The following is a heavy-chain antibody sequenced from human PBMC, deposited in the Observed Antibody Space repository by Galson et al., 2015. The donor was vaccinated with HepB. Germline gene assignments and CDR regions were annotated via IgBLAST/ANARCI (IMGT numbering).Heavy chain of an antibody. J-gene: IGHJ4*02. V-gene: IGHV3-30*18. D-gene: IGHD3-22*01. CDR3: AKQAHDSSGYYHDY. Sequence: SLRLSCAASGFTFSSYGMHWVRQAPGKGLEWVAVISYDGSNKYYADSVKGRFTISRDNSKNTLYLQMNSLRAEDTAVYYCAKQAHDSSGYYHDYWGQGTLVTVSS. CDR2: ISYDGSNK. CDR1: GFTFSSYG.